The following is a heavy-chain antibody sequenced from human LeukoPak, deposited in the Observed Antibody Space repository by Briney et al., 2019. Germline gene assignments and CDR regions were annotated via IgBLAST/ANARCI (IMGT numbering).Heavy chain of an antibody. J-gene: IGHJ3*02. CDR3: ARERSSYGAFEI. D-gene: IGHD5-18*01. CDR2: LYYTGIT. V-gene: IGHV4-59*12. CDR1: GGSIDNFY. Sequence: SETLSLTCTVSGGSIDNFYWSWIRQSSGKGLEWIGYLYYTGITNSNPSLRRRVTISLDRSKNQFSLNLKSVTAADTAVYYCARERSSYGAFEIWGQGTMVTVSS.